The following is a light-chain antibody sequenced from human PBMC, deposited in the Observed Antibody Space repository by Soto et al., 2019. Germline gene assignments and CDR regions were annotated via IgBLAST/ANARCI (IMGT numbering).Light chain of an antibody. Sequence: DIQLTQSPSFLSASIGDRVTITCRASQVIGIYLAWYQQKPGKAPNLLISAASTLQSGVPSRFSGSGSGTEFTLTISSPPPEEFSTYYWQKIVSYPQFGRGTKVEIK. CDR3: QKIVSYPQ. V-gene: IGKV1-9*01. CDR1: QVIGIY. CDR2: AAS. J-gene: IGKJ4*02.